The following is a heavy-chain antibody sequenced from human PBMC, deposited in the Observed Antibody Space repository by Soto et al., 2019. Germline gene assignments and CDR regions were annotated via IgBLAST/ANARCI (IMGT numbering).Heavy chain of an antibody. CDR3: AKGRASGGLYGMDV. CDR1: GFTFNNYA. V-gene: IGHV3-23*01. D-gene: IGHD2-15*01. J-gene: IGHJ6*02. Sequence: PGGSLRLSCVVSGFTFNNYAMNWVRLAPGKGLEWVSSISDSGGSTYYADSVKGRFTISRDNSKNTLYLQMNSLRAEDTAVYYCAKGRASGGLYGMDVWGQGTTVTVS. CDR2: ISDSGGST.